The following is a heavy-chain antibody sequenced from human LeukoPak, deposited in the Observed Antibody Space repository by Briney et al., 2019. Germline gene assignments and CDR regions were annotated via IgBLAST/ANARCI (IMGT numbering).Heavy chain of an antibody. Sequence: PSETLSLTCTVSGGSISSYYWSWIRQPPGKGLEWIAYIYYSGSTNYNPSLKSRVTISVDTSKNQFSLKLSSVTAADTAVYYCARGTKGTIFGVVTTYYYMDVWGKGTTVTVSS. J-gene: IGHJ6*03. CDR1: GGSISSYY. CDR2: IYYSGST. V-gene: IGHV4-59*01. CDR3: ARGTKGTIFGVVTTYYYMDV. D-gene: IGHD3-3*01.